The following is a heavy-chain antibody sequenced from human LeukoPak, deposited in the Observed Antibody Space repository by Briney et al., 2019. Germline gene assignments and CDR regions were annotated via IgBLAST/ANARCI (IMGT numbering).Heavy chain of an antibody. D-gene: IGHD3-22*01. V-gene: IGHV3-7*02. CDR2: IKQDGSEK. CDR3: AARYDSSGYYYFDY. Sequence: GGSLRLSCAASGFTFSSYWMSWVRQAPGKGLEWVANIKQDGSEKYYVDSVKGRFTISRDNAKNSLYLQMNSLRAEDTAVYYCAARYDSSGYYYFDYWGQGTLVTVSS. J-gene: IGHJ4*02. CDR1: GFTFSSYW.